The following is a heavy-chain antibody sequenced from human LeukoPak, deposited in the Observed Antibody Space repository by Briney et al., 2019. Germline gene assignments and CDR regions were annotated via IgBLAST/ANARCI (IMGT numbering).Heavy chain of an antibody. CDR3: ARGYSSSWYAVDY. CDR1: GFTFRSYA. V-gene: IGHV3-30*01. D-gene: IGHD6-13*01. J-gene: IGHJ4*02. Sequence: GSLRLSCAASGFTFRSYAMDGVRPAPGNGLEWVAVISYYGSNKYYEDSVKGRFTISRDNSKNTLYLQMNSLRAEDTAVYYCARGYSSSWYAVDYWGKGTLVTVSS. CDR2: ISYYGSNK.